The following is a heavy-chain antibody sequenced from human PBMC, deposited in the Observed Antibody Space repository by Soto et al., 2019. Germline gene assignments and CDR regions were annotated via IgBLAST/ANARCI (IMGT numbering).Heavy chain of an antibody. CDR3: AKEEYGTKNPNPIFDY. CDR2: ISYDGSNK. D-gene: IGHD1-1*01. J-gene: IGHJ4*02. CDR1: GFTFSSYG. V-gene: IGHV3-30*18. Sequence: PGGSLRLSCAASGFTFSSYGMRWVRQAPGKGLEWVAVISYDGSNKYYADSVKGRFTISRDNSKNTLYLQMHSLRAEETAVYYWAKEEYGTKNPNPIFDYGGQGTLVPVPP.